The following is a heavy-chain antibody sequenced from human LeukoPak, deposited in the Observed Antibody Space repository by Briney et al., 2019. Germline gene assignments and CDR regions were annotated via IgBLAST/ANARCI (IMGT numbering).Heavy chain of an antibody. CDR1: GYTFTDHY. CDR2: INPDSGGT. Sequence: ASVKVSCKASGYTFTDHYMHWVRQAPGQGLEWMGRINPDSGGTNYAQKFQGRVTMSRDTSTSTTYMELSRLRSDDTAVYYCAINKDSSAFDYWGQGTLVTVSS. D-gene: IGHD6-6*01. J-gene: IGHJ4*02. CDR3: AINKDSSAFDY. V-gene: IGHV1-2*06.